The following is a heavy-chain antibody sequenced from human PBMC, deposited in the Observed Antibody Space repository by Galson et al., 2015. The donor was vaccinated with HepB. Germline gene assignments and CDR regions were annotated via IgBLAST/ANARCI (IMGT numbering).Heavy chain of an antibody. V-gene: IGHV3-11*06. CDR2: ISGSTAFT. CDR1: GFTFSDYY. J-gene: IGHJ4*02. CDR3: ARFWTGSLN. D-gene: IGHD3/OR15-3a*01. Sequence: SLRLSCAASGFTFSDYYMTWIRQAPGKGLEWVSYISGSTAFTNYAHSVKGRFTISRDNAKSTLYLHMNSLRAEDTAVYYCARFWTGSLNWGLGTLVTVSS.